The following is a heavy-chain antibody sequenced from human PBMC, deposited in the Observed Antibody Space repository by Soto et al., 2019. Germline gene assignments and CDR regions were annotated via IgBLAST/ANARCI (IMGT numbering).Heavy chain of an antibody. CDR2: IYYSGNT. Sequence: PSVTLSLTCTVSGLTMSSDWWSWVRQPPGKGLEWIGEIYYSGNTYYNPSLKSRLIISIDTSKNQFSLKVGSVTAADSAVYYCASSSLYVMAVWGQGTTVTVS. CDR1: GLTMSSDW. J-gene: IGHJ6*02. V-gene: IGHV4-30-4*01. CDR3: ASSSLYVMAV.